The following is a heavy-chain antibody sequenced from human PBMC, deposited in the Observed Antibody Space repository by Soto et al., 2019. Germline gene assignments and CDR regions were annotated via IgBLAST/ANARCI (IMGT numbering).Heavy chain of an antibody. V-gene: IGHV3-30*18. CDR2: ISYDGSNK. CDR1: GFTFSSYG. J-gene: IGHJ4*02. CDR3: TKDRKAAYCTNGVCYLFHY. D-gene: IGHD2-8*01. Sequence: QVQLVESGGGVVQPGRSLRLSCAASGFTFSSYGMHWVRQAPGKGLEWVAVISYDGSNKYYADSVKGRFTISRDNSKNTLYLQMNSLRAEDTAVYYCTKDRKAAYCTNGVCYLFHYWGQGTLVTVSS.